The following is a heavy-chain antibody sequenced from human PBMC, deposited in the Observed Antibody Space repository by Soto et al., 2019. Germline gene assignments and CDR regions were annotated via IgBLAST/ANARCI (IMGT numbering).Heavy chain of an antibody. CDR2: IYYSGST. D-gene: IGHD3-16*01. Sequence: SETLSLTCTVSGGSISSGGYYWSWIRQHPGKGLEWIGYIYYSGSTYYNPSLKSRVTLSVDTSKNQFSLKLSSVTAADTAVYYCARVGGINWFDPWGQGTLVTVSS. J-gene: IGHJ5*02. CDR3: ARVGGINWFDP. V-gene: IGHV4-31*03. CDR1: GGSISSGGYY.